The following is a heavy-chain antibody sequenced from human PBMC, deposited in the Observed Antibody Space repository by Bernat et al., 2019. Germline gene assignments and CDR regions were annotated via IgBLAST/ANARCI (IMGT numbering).Heavy chain of an antibody. V-gene: IGHV4-59*01. D-gene: IGHD6-19*01. CDR3: ARTHRSGWQTRKNHYSDC. Sequence: QVQLQESGPGLVKPSETLSLTCTVSGGSITNYYWSWIRQPPGKGLDWIGFISYSGGTNYNPSLESRVTISVDTSKNQFSLKLSSVTAADSAVYFCARTHRSGWQTRKNHYSDCWGQGILVTVSS. CDR2: ISYSGGT. CDR1: GGSITNYY. J-gene: IGHJ4*02.